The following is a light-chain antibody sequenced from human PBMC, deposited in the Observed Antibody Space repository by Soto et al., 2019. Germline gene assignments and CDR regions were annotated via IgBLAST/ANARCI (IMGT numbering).Light chain of an antibody. CDR3: QQYNNWPRT. J-gene: IGKJ1*01. CDR2: GAS. V-gene: IGKV3-15*01. CDR1: QSVSSN. Sequence: EIVMKQSPATLSVSPGERATLSCRASQSVSSNLAWYQQKPGQAPRLLIHGASTRATGIPARFSGSGSGTEFTLTISSLQSEDFAVYYCQQYNNWPRTFGQGTKVDTK.